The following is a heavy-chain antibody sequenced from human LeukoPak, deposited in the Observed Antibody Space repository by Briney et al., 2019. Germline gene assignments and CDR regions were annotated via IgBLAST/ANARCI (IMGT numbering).Heavy chain of an antibody. V-gene: IGHV1-2*02. D-gene: IGHD2-2*01. CDR2: INPNSGGT. CDR1: GYTFTGCY. CDR3: ARDIGYCSSTSCPGGFDY. Sequence: ASVKVSCKASGYTFTGCYMHWVRQAPGQGLEWMGWINPNSGGTNYAQQFQGRVTMPRATSISTAYMELSRLRSDDTAVYYCARDIGYCSSTSCPGGFDYWGQGTLVTVSS. J-gene: IGHJ4*02.